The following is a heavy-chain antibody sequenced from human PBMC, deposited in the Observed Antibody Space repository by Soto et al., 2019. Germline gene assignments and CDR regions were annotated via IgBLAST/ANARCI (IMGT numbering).Heavy chain of an antibody. V-gene: IGHV3-64D*06. Sequence: GGSLRLSCSASGFTFSGDAIDWVRQAHGKGLEYVSAISSNGGRTYYADSVKGRFTISRDNSKNTLYLQMSSLRAEDTAVYYCVKDFPSYCSGGSCYYVDYWGQGTLVTVSS. CDR1: GFTFSGDA. D-gene: IGHD2-15*01. CDR3: VKDFPSYCSGGSCYYVDY. CDR2: ISSNGGRT. J-gene: IGHJ4*02.